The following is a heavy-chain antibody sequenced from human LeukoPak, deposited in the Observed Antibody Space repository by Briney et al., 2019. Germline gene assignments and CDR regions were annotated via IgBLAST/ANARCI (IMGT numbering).Heavy chain of an antibody. D-gene: IGHD1-20*01. Sequence: GGSLRLSCAASGFTFSSYGMHWVRQAPGEGLEWVAVISYDGSNKYCADSVKGRFTISRDNSKNTLYLQMNSLRAEDTAVYYCARVGITGSMIDYWGQGTLVTVSS. V-gene: IGHV3-30*03. CDR3: ARVGITGSMIDY. J-gene: IGHJ4*02. CDR1: GFTFSSYG. CDR2: ISYDGSNK.